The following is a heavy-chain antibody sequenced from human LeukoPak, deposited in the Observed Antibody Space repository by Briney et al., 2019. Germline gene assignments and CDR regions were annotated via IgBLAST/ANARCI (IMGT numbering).Heavy chain of an antibody. CDR3: ARVLPYHSAPYYFEY. V-gene: IGHV1-18*01. J-gene: IGHJ4*02. Sequence: PWASVKVSCKTSGYTFTSYGISWVRQAPGQGLEWMGWISVYNDKTNYAQKLQGRVTMTTDTSTSTAYMELRSLRSDDTAMYYCARVLPYHSAPYYFEYWGQGTLVTVSS. CDR2: ISVYNDKT. CDR1: GYTFTSYG. D-gene: IGHD2-2*01.